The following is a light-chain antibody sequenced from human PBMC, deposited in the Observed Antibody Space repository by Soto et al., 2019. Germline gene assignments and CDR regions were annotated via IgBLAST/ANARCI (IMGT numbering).Light chain of an antibody. V-gene: IGKV3-20*01. CDR3: QQYGRSPRT. CDR1: QSVSCSY. J-gene: IGKJ5*01. Sequence: EIVLTQSPGTLSLSPGERATLSCRASQSVSCSYLGWYQQKPGQASRLLIFGASNTPTGIPYRFRGSGSGPDYALAISRLVPEDLAVYYCQQYGRSPRTLGQGTRVEIK. CDR2: GAS.